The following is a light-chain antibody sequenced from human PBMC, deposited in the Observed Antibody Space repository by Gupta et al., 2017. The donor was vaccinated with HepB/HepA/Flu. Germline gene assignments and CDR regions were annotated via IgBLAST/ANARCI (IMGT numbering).Light chain of an antibody. CDR2: GAS. CDR3: QHEGSSPCN. CDR1: QSVSSNY. V-gene: IGKV3-20*01. Sequence: EIVLTQSPGTLSLSPGERATPSCRASQSVSSNYLAWYQQKPGQAPRLFIYGASSRATGIPDRFSGSGSGTDFTLTISRLEPEDFAVYYCQHEGSSPCNFGQGTKLEIK. J-gene: IGKJ2*02.